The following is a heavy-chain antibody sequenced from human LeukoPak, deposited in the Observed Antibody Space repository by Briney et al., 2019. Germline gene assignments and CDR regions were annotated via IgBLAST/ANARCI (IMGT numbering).Heavy chain of an antibody. CDR2: IYYSGST. D-gene: IGHD3-10*01. Sequence: SQTLSLTCTVSGGSISSGDYYWSWIRQPPGKGLEWIGYIYYSGSTYYNPSLKSRVTISVDTSKNQFSLKLSSATAADTAVYYCARVPNRAQVVLWFGELSEFDYWGQGTLVTVSS. J-gene: IGHJ4*02. CDR1: GGSISSGDYY. V-gene: IGHV4-30-4*01. CDR3: ARVPNRAQVVLWFGELSEFDY.